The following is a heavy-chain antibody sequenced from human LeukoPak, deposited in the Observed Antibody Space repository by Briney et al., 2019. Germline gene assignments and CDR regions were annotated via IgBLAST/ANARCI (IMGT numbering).Heavy chain of an antibody. CDR3: AGDRNYDILTGYEGGWFDP. CDR2: IYYSGST. CDR1: GGSISSYY. D-gene: IGHD3-9*01. V-gene: IGHV4-59*01. J-gene: IGHJ5*02. Sequence: PSETLSLTCTVSGGSISSYYWSWIRQPPGKGLEWIGYIYYSGSTNYNPSLKSRVTISVDTSKNQFSLKLSSVTAADTAVYYCAGDRNYDILTGYEGGWFDPWGQGTLATVSS.